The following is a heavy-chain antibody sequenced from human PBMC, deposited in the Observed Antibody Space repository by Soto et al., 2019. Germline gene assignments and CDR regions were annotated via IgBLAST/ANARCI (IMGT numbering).Heavy chain of an antibody. D-gene: IGHD1-1*01. CDR1: GFTFGDHY. Sequence: GGSLRLSCAVSGFTFGDHYIDWVRQAPGKGLEWVGRIRNKVHIYSTTYAASVKGRLTLSRDDSKNSVYLQMNRLETEDTDVYYRGRIILTGTTSYFDDWGQGTLVTVSS. CDR2: IRNKVHIYST. V-gene: IGHV3-72*01. J-gene: IGHJ4*02. CDR3: GRIILTGTTSYFDD.